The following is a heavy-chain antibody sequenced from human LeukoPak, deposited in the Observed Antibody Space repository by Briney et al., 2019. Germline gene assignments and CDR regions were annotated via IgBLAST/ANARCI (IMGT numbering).Heavy chain of an antibody. Sequence: GGSLRLSCAASGFTFSTYGMHWVRQAPGKGLEWVAFIRSDGTNKYYADSVKGRFTISRDKSKNTLFLQMNSLGAEDTAVYYCARDQGAAAGDYFDYRGQGTLVTVSS. CDR2: IRSDGTNK. J-gene: IGHJ4*02. D-gene: IGHD6-13*01. CDR1: GFTFSTYG. CDR3: ARDQGAAAGDYFDY. V-gene: IGHV3-30*02.